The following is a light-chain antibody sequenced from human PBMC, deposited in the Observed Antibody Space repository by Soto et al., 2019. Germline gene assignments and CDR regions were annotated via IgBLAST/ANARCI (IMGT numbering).Light chain of an antibody. Sequence: EIVMTQSPATLSVSPGERATLSCRASQSVSSNLAWYQQKPGQAPRLLIYGASTRATGIPARFSGSGSGTEFTLSIGSLESEDFALYYCQQYNNWPQGTFGQGTKVEIK. V-gene: IGKV3-15*01. CDR1: QSVSSN. CDR3: QQYNNWPQGT. CDR2: GAS. J-gene: IGKJ1*01.